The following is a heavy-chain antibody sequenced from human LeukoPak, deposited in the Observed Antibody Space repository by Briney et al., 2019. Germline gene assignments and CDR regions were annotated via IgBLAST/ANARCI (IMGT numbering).Heavy chain of an antibody. CDR1: GGSISSDY. D-gene: IGHD6-13*01. CDR3: ARRGQGGYSSTWYFDY. J-gene: IGHJ4*02. CDR2: IYYSGSA. V-gene: IGHV4-59*08. Sequence: SETLSLTCTVSGGSISSDYWSSIRQPPGKGLEWIGYIYYSGSANYNPSLKSRVTMSLDTSKNQFSLKLSSVTAADTAVYYCARRGQGGYSSTWYFDYWGQGTLVTVSS.